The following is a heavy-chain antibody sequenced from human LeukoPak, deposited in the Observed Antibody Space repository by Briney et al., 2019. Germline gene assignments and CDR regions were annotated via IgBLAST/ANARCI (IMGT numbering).Heavy chain of an antibody. J-gene: IGHJ4*02. Sequence: SGPTLVNPTQTLTLTCTFSGFSLSTSGVGVGWIRQPPGKALEWLALIYWNDDKRYIPSLKSRLTITKDTSKNKVVLTVTNMDPVDTATYYCAHSPLWSSNFDYWGQGTLVTVSS. CDR3: AHSPLWSSNFDY. CDR1: GFSLSTSGVG. D-gene: IGHD5-18*01. V-gene: IGHV2-5*01. CDR2: IYWNDDK.